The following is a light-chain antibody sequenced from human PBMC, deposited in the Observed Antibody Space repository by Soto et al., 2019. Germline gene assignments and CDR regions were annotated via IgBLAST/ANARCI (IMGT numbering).Light chain of an antibody. CDR1: QGINSA. Sequence: AIQLTQSPPSLSASVGDRVTITCRASQGINSALAWYQQKPGKPPKLLIYDASSLESGVPSRFSDSGSGTDFTLTVSSLQPEDFATYYCQQFNSYPRTFGQGTELEI. V-gene: IGKV1-13*02. J-gene: IGKJ2*01. CDR3: QQFNSYPRT. CDR2: DAS.